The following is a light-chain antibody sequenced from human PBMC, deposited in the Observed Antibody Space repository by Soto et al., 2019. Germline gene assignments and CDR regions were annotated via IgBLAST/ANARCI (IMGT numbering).Light chain of an antibody. CDR3: HQYNSWPRGT. J-gene: IGKJ3*01. CDR2: EAS. CDR1: QSVRGSY. Sequence: ELVLTQSPGTLSLSPGERVALSCRASQSVRGSYLAWYQQKPGQAPRLLIYEASRRAPGIPDRFSGSGSGTDFILTISSLQSEDSAVYYCHQYNSWPRGTFGPGTKVEIK. V-gene: IGKV3-20*01.